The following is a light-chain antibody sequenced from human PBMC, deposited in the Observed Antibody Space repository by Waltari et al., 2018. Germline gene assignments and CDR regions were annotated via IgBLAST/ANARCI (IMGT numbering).Light chain of an antibody. V-gene: IGKV4-1*01. Sequence: DIVMTQSPNSLAVSLGERATINCKSSQSVLYNSNNQNYLAWYQQKPGQPPELRMYWASTRDTGVTDRFSGSGSGTDFTLSISSLQAEDVAVYYCQQHYISRTFGQGTRVEIK. J-gene: IGKJ1*01. CDR3: QQHYISRT. CDR1: QSVLYNSNNQNY. CDR2: WAS.